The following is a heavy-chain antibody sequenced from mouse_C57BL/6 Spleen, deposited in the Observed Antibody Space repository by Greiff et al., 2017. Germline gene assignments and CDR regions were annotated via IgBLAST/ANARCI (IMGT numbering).Heavy chain of an antibody. CDR1: GYTFTSYW. CDR3: ARYGYYDYFDY. D-gene: IGHD2-4*01. V-gene: IGHV1-52*01. J-gene: IGHJ2*01. CDR2: IDPSDSET. Sequence: QVQLQQPGAELVRPGSSVKLSCKASGYTFTSYWMHWVKQRPIQGLEWIGNIDPSDSETHYNQKFKDKATLTVDKSSSTAYMQLISLTSEDSAVYYCARYGYYDYFDYWGQGTTLTVSS.